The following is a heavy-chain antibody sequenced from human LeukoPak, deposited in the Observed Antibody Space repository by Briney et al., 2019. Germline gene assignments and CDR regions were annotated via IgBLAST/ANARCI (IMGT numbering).Heavy chain of an antibody. V-gene: IGHV1-8*01. J-gene: IGHJ6*03. CDR3: ARGSWMTGSAFYYYQMDV. Sequence: GASVKVSCKASGYTFTSYTINWVRQAPGQGLEWMGRMNPNIGKTGYAQKFQGRVTITRNSSMSTVYMEMNTLKSEDTAMYYCARGSWMTGSAFYYYQMDVWGKGTTVTVSS. D-gene: IGHD1-1*01. CDR1: GYTFTSYT. CDR2: MNPNIGKT.